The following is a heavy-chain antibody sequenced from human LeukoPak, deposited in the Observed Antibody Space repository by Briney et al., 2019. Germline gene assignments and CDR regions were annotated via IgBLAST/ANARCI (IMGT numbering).Heavy chain of an antibody. CDR2: TTWNGDTL. D-gene: IGHD1-26*01. Sequence: GGSLRLSCAASGLIFDDYAMHWVRHAPGKGLEWVSGTTWNGDTLGYADSVKGRFTISRDNAKNSLFLQMKSLRVEDTALYYCTKDRSPYLLGATFGFDSWGQGTLVTVSS. J-gene: IGHJ4*02. CDR1: GLIFDDYA. V-gene: IGHV3-9*01. CDR3: TKDRSPYLLGATFGFDS.